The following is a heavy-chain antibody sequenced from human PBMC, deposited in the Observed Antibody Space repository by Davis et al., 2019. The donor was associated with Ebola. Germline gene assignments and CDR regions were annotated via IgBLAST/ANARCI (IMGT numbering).Heavy chain of an antibody. CDR3: ARDGSNSYFDY. Sequence: GESLKISCATSGFTFSWHWMTWVRQAPGKGLEWVANIKQDGSEKYYVDSVKGRFTISRDNAKNSLYLQMNSLRAEDTAVYYCARDGSNSYFDYWGQGNLVTVSS. CDR2: IKQDGSEK. CDR1: GFTFSWHW. J-gene: IGHJ4*02. V-gene: IGHV3-7*01. D-gene: IGHD6-6*01.